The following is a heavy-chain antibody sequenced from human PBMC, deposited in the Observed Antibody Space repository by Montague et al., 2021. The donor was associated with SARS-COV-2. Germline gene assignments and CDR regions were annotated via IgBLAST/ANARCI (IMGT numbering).Heavy chain of an antibody. CDR3: ARQLPSYCATNKCYPYYLDV. CDR2: ISYTGRT. V-gene: IGHV4-39*01. D-gene: IGHD2-8*01. J-gene: IGHJ4*02. CDR1: GGSISSPVYY. Sequence: SETLSLTCTVSGGSISSPVYYWGWIRPSPGKGLQWIGSISYTGRTYYNPSLRSRVSFSMDTSKNHFSLSLSSVTVADTAVYFCARQLPSYCATNKCYPYYLDVWGQGALVTVSS.